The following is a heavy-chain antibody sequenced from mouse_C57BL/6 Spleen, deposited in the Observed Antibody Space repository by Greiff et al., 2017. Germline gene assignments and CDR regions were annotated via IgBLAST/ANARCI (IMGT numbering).Heavy chain of an antibody. CDR2: GNNDND. V-gene: IGHV8-2*01. CDR3: GTEAIYYYGCSSYYAMDY. D-gene: IGHD1-1*01. CDR1: ISLSTSGMGL. Sequence: QVTLKESGPGLLQPSQTLSLACNFSGISLSTSGMGLSWLRTPSGKALVWLASTGNNDNDYNPSLKSRLTISKETSNYQVFLKLTSVDTADSATYYVAGTEAIYYYGCSSYYAMDYWGQGTSVTVSS. J-gene: IGHJ4*01.